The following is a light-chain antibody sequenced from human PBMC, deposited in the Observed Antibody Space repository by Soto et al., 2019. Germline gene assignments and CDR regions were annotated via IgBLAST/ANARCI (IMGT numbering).Light chain of an antibody. V-gene: IGKV3-20*01. CDR3: QQYGYSAT. CDR2: AAS. J-gene: IGKJ4*01. CDR1: QSVTSSY. Sequence: EVVMTQSPGTLSLSPGERATLSCRPSQSVTSSYLAWYQQKPGQAPRLLIYAASSRATGIPDRFSGSGSGTDFTLTISRLEPEDFAVYYCQQYGYSATFGGGTKVDI.